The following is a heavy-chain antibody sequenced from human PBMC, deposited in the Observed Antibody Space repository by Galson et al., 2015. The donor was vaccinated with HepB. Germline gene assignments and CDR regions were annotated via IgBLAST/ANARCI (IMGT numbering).Heavy chain of an antibody. J-gene: IGHJ4*02. CDR3: ARASYCSSSSCYFGY. Sequence: SLRLSCAASGFIFNGYSMNWVRQAPGKGLEWVASVTSNSVYTYYADSVKGRFTISRDNAKNTLSLQMNSLRAEDTGVYYCARASYCSSSSCYFGYWCQGALVPVSS. V-gene: IGHV3-21*01. CDR2: VTSNSVYT. D-gene: IGHD2-2*01. CDR1: GFIFNGYS.